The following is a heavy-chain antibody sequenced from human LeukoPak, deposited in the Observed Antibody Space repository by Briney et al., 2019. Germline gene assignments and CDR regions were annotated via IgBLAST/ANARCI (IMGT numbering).Heavy chain of an antibody. Sequence: GGSLRLSCAVSGFTFSSYSMNWVRQAPGKGLEWVSSISSSSSYIYYADSVKGRFTISRDNAKNSLYLQMNSLRAEDTAVYYCARVGLLKAAGYYWGQGTLVTVSS. CDR3: ARVGLLKAAGYY. CDR1: GFTFSSYS. CDR2: ISSSSSYI. D-gene: IGHD6-13*01. J-gene: IGHJ4*02. V-gene: IGHV3-21*01.